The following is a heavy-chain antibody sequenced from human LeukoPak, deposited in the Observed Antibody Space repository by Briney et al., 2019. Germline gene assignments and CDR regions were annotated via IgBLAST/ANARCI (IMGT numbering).Heavy chain of an antibody. Sequence: SETLSLTCSASGGSISSSSYFWGWIRQPPGKGLEWIASVHYSESRYYNPSLKSRLTISLDTSKNQYSLKLSSVTAADTAVYFCARQLYLSGSYYAPMDVWGKGTTVTISS. D-gene: IGHD3-10*01. CDR3: ARQLYLSGSYYAPMDV. CDR1: GGSISSSSYF. J-gene: IGHJ6*03. CDR2: VHYSESR. V-gene: IGHV4-39*01.